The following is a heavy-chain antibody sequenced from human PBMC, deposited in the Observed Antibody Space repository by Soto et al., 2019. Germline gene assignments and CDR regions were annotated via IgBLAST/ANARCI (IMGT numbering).Heavy chain of an antibody. Sequence: QVQLQQWGAGLLKPSETLSLTCAVYGGSFSGYYWSWIPQPPGKGLEWIGEINHSGSTNYNPSLKRRVTISVDTSKNQFALKLSSVTAADTAVYYCARDYGSVDFDPWGQGTLVTVSS. J-gene: IGHJ5*02. CDR3: ARDYGSVDFDP. D-gene: IGHD3-10*01. V-gene: IGHV4-34*01. CDR2: INHSGST. CDR1: GGSFSGYY.